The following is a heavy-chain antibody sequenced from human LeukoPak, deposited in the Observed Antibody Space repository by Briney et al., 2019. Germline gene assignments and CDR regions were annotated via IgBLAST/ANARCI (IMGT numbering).Heavy chain of an antibody. CDR1: GYTFTSYG. D-gene: IGHD2-2*01. CDR3: ARDTYCSSTSCYHGEY. V-gene: IGHV1-18*01. Sequence: GASVKVSCKASGYTFTSYGISWVRQAPGQGLEWMGWISAYNGNTNYAQKLQGRVTMTTDTSTSTAYMELRSLGSDDTAVYYCARDTYCSSTSCYHGEYWGQGTLVTVSS. J-gene: IGHJ4*02. CDR2: ISAYNGNT.